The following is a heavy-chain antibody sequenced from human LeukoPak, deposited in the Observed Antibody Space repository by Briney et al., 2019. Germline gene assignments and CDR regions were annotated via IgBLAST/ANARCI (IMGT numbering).Heavy chain of an antibody. V-gene: IGHV5-51*01. CDR2: IYPGDSDT. Sequence: GESLKISCKGSGYSFTTYWIGWVRQMPGKGLEWMGIIYPGDSDTRYSPSFQGQVTMTADKSISTAYLQWSSLKASDTAMYYCARGKILGDYDSSGYYFSHAFDIWGQGTMVTVSS. D-gene: IGHD3-22*01. CDR1: GYSFTTYW. J-gene: IGHJ3*02. CDR3: ARGKILGDYDSSGYYFSHAFDI.